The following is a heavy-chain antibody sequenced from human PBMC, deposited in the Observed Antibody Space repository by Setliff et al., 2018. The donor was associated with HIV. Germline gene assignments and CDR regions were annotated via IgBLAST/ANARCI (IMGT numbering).Heavy chain of an antibody. V-gene: IGHV4-39*07. CDR3: ARKYLVNVFDY. D-gene: IGHD3-22*01. CDR2: IYYSGTT. J-gene: IGHJ4*02. CDR1: GGSISSTTYY. Sequence: PSETLSLTCSVSGGSISSTTYYWGWIRQRPGKGLEWIGTIYYSGTTYYNPSLKSRVSMSVDTSKNQFSLRLSSVTAADTAVYYCARKYLVNVFDYWGQGTLVTVSS.